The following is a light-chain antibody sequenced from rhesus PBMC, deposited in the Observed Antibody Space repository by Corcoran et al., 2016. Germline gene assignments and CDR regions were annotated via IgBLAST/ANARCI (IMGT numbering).Light chain of an antibody. CDR1: SSDIGGYTR. CDR2: EVD. Sequence: QAAPTQSPSVSGSPRQSVTISCTGTSSDIGGYTRVSWYQQHPGKAPKLMIYEVDKRPSGVSDRFSGSKSGNTASLTISGLQAEDDADYYCSAYATSNTFIFGGGTRLTVL. CDR3: SAYATSNTFI. J-gene: IGLJ1*01. V-gene: IGLV2-13*03.